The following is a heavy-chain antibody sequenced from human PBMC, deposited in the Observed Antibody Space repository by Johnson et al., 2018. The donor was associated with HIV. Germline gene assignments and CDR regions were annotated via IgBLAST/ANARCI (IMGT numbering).Heavy chain of an antibody. CDR2: IYSGGST. J-gene: IGHJ3*02. V-gene: IGHV3-66*01. CDR3: ARRVQYYPYGDAFDI. D-gene: IGHD3-10*01. Sequence: EVQVLESGGGVVQPGRSLRLSCAASGFTVSSNHMTWVRQAPGKGLEWVSVIYSGGSTHYANSVKGRFTISRDNSKNTLYLQMGSLRAEDMAVYYCARRVQYYPYGDAFDIWGQGTMVTVAS. CDR1: GFTVSSNH.